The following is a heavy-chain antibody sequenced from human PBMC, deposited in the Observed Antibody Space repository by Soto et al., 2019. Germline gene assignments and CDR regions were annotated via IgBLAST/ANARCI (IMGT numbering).Heavy chain of an antibody. CDR1: GGSFSGYY. Sequence: SETLSLTCAVYGGSFSGYYWSWIRQPPGKGLEWIGEINHSGSTNYNPSLKSRVTISVDTSKNHFSLKLSSVTAADTAVYYCARIYNSIPHSSGYYHYDYWGQGTLVTVSS. J-gene: IGHJ4*02. D-gene: IGHD3-22*01. CDR2: INHSGST. CDR3: ARIYNSIPHSSGYYHYDY. V-gene: IGHV4-34*01.